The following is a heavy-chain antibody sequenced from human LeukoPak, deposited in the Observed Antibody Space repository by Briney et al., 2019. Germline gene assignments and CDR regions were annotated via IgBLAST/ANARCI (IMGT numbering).Heavy chain of an antibody. V-gene: IGHV3-33*01. D-gene: IGHD4-17*01. CDR2: IWYDGSNK. CDR1: GFTFSSYG. Sequence: PGGSLRLSCAASGFTFSSYGMHWVRQAPGKGLEWVAGIWYDGSNKYYADSVKGRFTISRDNSKNTLYLQMNSLRAEDTAVYYCARAGDYMNAWFDPWGQGTLVTVSS. CDR3: ARAGDYMNAWFDP. J-gene: IGHJ5*02.